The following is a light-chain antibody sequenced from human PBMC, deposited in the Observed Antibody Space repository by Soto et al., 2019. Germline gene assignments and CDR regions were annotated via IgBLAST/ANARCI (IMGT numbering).Light chain of an antibody. V-gene: IGLV1-40*01. J-gene: IGLJ2*01. CDR2: GNS. CDR1: SSNIGAGYD. Sequence: QSVLTQPPSVSGAPGQRVTISCTGSSSNIGAGYDVHWYQQLPGTAPKLLIYGNSNRPSGVPDRFSGSKSGTSASLAITGLQDEDEADYYCQSYDRSLSVVVFGGGTKHPVL. CDR3: QSYDRSLSVVV.